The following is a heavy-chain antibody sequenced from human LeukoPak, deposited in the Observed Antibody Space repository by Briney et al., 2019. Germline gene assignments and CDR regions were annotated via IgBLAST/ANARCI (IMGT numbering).Heavy chain of an antibody. Sequence: GRSLRLSCAASGFTFSSYAMHWVRQAPGKGLEWVAVISYDGSNKYYADSVKGRFTISRDNSKNTLYLQMNSLRAEDTAVYYCASSLGILDAFDIWGQGTMVTVSS. CDR2: ISYDGSNK. D-gene: IGHD7-27*01. J-gene: IGHJ3*02. CDR3: ASSLGILDAFDI. CDR1: GFTFSSYA. V-gene: IGHV3-30-3*01.